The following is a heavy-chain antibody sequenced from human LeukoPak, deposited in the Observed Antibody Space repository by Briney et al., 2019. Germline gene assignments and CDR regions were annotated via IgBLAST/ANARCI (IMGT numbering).Heavy chain of an antibody. D-gene: IGHD6-25*01. J-gene: IGHJ4*02. Sequence: GGPLRLSCAASGFTFSSYGMHWVRQAPGKGLEWVAVISYDGSNKYYADSVKGRFTISRDNSKNTLYLQMNSLRAEDTAVYYCAKDRSGGVNHYFDYWGQGTLVTVSS. CDR3: AKDRSGGVNHYFDY. CDR1: GFTFSSYG. CDR2: ISYDGSNK. V-gene: IGHV3-30*18.